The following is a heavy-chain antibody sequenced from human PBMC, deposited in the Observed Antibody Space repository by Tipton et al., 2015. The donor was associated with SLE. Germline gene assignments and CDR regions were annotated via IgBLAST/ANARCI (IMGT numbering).Heavy chain of an antibody. CDR1: GYSISSGYY. V-gene: IGHV4-38-2*02. Sequence: TLSLTCAVSGYSISSGYYWGWIRQPPGKGLGWIGSIYHSGSTKYNPSLKSRVTISVDTSKNQFSLKLSSVTAADTAVYYCAREVWGTGTTDWGQGTLVTVSS. CDR2: IYHSGST. J-gene: IGHJ4*02. CDR3: AREVWGTGTTD. D-gene: IGHD1-1*01.